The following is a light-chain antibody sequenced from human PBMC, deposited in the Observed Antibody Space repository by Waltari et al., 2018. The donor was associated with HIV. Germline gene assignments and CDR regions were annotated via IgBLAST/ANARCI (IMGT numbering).Light chain of an antibody. CDR3: SSYTTSSTVL. V-gene: IGLV2-18*02. CDR2: EVN. Sequence: QSALTQPPSVSGSPGQSVTISCSGTSSDVGSFNRVSWYQQPPGTAPKLMIYEVNNRPSGVPDRFSGSKSGNTACLTISGLQPEDEADYYCSSYTTSSTVLFGGGTKLTVL. CDR1: SSDVGSFNR. J-gene: IGLJ2*01.